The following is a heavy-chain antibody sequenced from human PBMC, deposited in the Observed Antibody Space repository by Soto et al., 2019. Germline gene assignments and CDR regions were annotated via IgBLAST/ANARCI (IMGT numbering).Heavy chain of an antibody. Sequence: SETLSLTCTVSGGSISSGGYYWSWIRQHPGKGLEWIGYIYYSGSTYYNPSLKSRVTISVDTSKNQFSLKLSSVTAADTAVYYCARANVGLVVVTAIRFDPWGQGTLVTVSS. CDR2: IYYSGST. CDR3: ARANVGLVVVTAIRFDP. D-gene: IGHD2-21*02. V-gene: IGHV4-31*02. CDR1: GGSISSGGYY. J-gene: IGHJ5*02.